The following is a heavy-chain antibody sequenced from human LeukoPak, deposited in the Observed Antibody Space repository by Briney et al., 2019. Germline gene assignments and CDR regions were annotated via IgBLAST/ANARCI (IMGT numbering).Heavy chain of an antibody. V-gene: IGHV1-8*01. Sequence: GASVKVSCKASGYTFTSYDINWVRQATGKGLEWMGWMNPNSGNTGYAQKFQGRVTMTRNTSISTAYMELSSLRSEDTAVYYCARRAPYRYYYGSGNPFDPWGQGTLVTVSS. CDR1: GYTFTSYD. J-gene: IGHJ5*02. D-gene: IGHD3-10*01. CDR2: MNPNSGNT. CDR3: ARRAPYRYYYGSGNPFDP.